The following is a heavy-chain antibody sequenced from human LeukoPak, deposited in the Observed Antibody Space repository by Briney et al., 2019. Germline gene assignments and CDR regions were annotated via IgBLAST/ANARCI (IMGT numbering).Heavy chain of an antibody. CDR1: GFTFSSYA. J-gene: IGHJ4*02. CDR2: ISGSGGST. V-gene: IGHV3-23*01. CDR3: AKANLYSYGLFDY. Sequence: GGSLRLSCAASGFTFSSYAMSWVRQAPGKGLEWVSAISGSGGSTYYADSVKGRFTISRDNSKNTLYLQKNSLRTEDTAVYYCAKANLYSYGLFDYWGQGTLVTVSS. D-gene: IGHD5-18*01.